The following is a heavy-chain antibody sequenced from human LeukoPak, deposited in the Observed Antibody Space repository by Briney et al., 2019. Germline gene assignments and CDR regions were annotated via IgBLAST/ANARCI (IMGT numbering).Heavy chain of an antibody. Sequence: AGGSLRLSCAASGFTFSSYEMNWVRQAPGKGLEWVSYISRSSNTMYYADSVKGRFTISRDNAKNSLYLQMNSLRDEDTAVYYCARAFDYWGQGTLVAVSS. V-gene: IGHV3-48*03. J-gene: IGHJ4*02. CDR2: ISRSSNTM. CDR1: GFTFSSYE. CDR3: ARAFDY.